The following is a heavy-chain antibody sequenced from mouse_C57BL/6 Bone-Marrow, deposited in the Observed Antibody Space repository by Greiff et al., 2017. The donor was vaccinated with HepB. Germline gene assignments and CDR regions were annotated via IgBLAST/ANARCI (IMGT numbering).Heavy chain of an antibody. CDR3: ARWDYDYDWFAY. CDR1: GYTFTSYW. CDR2: IHPNSGST. J-gene: IGHJ3*01. Sequence: VQLQQPGAELVKPGASVKLSCKASGYTFTSYWMHWVKQRPGQGLEWIGMIHPNSGSTNYNEKFKSKATLTVDKSSSTAYMQLSSLTSEDSAVYYCARWDYDYDWFAYWGQGTLVTVSA. V-gene: IGHV1-64*01. D-gene: IGHD2-4*01.